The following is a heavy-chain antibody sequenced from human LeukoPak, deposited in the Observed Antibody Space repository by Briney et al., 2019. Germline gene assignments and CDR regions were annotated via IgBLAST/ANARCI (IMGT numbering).Heavy chain of an antibody. J-gene: IGHJ3*02. CDR1: GFTFSSYA. D-gene: IGHD2-2*01. CDR2: ISYAGSNK. V-gene: IGHV3-30*04. Sequence: GGSLRLSCAASGFTFSSYAMHWVRQAPGKGLEWVALISYAGSNKYYADSVKGRFTISRDNSKNRLYLQMNSLRPEDTAVYYCARDLPEDLVVVPAVMAPSDACDIWGQGTMVSVSS. CDR3: ARDLPEDLVVVPAVMAPSDACDI.